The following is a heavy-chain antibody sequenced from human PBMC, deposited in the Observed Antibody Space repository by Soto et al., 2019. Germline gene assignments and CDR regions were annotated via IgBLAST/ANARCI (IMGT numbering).Heavy chain of an antibody. CDR3: GRLRAAGYGMDV. Sequence: PGESLKISCKVSGYSFTSYWIACVRQLPGKGLEWMGIIYPGDSDTRYSPSFQGQVTISADKSISTAYLQRSSLKASDTAMYYCGRLRAAGYGMDVWGQGTTVTVSS. CDR2: IYPGDSDT. CDR1: GYSFTSYW. V-gene: IGHV5-51*01. D-gene: IGHD6-13*01. J-gene: IGHJ6*02.